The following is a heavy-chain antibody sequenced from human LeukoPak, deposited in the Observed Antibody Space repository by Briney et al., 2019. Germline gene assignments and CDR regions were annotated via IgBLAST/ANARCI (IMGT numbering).Heavy chain of an antibody. D-gene: IGHD3-3*01. CDR3: AREGVWSGCFHAYYGIDV. J-gene: IGHJ6*02. V-gene: IGHV1-18*01. Sequence: ASVKVSCKASDYTFTSYGISWVRQAPGQGLEWMGWISAYNGDTNYAQKLQGRVTMTTDTSTSTAYMELRSLRSDDTAVYYCAREGVWSGCFHAYYGIDVWGQGTTVTVSS. CDR1: DYTFTSYG. CDR2: ISAYNGDT.